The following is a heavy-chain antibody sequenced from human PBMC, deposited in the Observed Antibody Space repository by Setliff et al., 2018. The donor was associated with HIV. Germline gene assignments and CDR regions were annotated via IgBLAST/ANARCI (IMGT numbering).Heavy chain of an antibody. V-gene: IGHV4-39*01. CDR1: GGSISSSSYY. D-gene: IGHD2-2*02. CDR3: ARHLEYRGAYYYYYMDV. Sequence: SLTCTVSGGSISSSSYYWGWIRQPPGKGLEWIATIYYSGSTYYNPSLKSRVTISVDTSKNQFSLKLSSVTAADTAVYYCARHLEYRGAYYYYYMDVWGKGTTVTVSS. CDR2: IYYSGST. J-gene: IGHJ6*03.